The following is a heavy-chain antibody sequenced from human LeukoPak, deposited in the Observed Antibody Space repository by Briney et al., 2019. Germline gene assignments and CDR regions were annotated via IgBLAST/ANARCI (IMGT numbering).Heavy chain of an antibody. Sequence: GGSLRLSCAASGFTLSSYAMSWVRQAPGKGLEWVSAISGSGGSTYYADSVKGRFTISRDNSKNTLYLQMNSLRAEDTAVYYCAKAIAVAGENWFDPWGQGTLVTVSS. CDR1: GFTLSSYA. CDR3: AKAIAVAGENWFDP. CDR2: ISGSGGST. D-gene: IGHD6-19*01. J-gene: IGHJ5*02. V-gene: IGHV3-23*01.